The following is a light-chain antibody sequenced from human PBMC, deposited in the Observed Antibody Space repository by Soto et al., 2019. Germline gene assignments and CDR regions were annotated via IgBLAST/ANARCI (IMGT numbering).Light chain of an antibody. V-gene: IGKV3-20*01. CDR1: QSVSSSS. Sequence: EIVFAQSPGTLSLSPGESATVSCRASQSVSSSSLAWFQQKPGQAPRLLIYGASSRATGIPDRFSGFGSGTDFTPTISRLEPEDFAVYFCQQYGSSPITFGQGTRLEIK. CDR2: GAS. J-gene: IGKJ5*01. CDR3: QQYGSSPIT.